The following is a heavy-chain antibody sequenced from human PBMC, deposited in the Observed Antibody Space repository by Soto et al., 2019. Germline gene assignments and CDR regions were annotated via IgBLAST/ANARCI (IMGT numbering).Heavy chain of an antibody. CDR1: GLSVNNYW. J-gene: IGHJ2*01. CDR2: INSDGSST. Sequence: GGSLRLSCAASGLSVNNYWMHWVRQAPGKGLVWVSRINSDGSSTSYADSVKGRFTISRDNAKNTLYLQMNSLRAEDTAVYYCARGGSLNWYFDLWGRGTLVTVSS. V-gene: IGHV3-74*01. CDR3: ARGGSLNWYFDL. D-gene: IGHD1-26*01.